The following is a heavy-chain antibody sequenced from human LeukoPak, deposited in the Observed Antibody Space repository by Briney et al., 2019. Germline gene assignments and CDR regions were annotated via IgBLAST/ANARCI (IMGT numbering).Heavy chain of an antibody. Sequence: ASVKVSCKASGYTFTSYGISWVRQAPGQGLEWMGWISAYNGNTNYAQKLQGRATMTTDTSTSTAYMELRSLRSDDTAVYYCARTLGPPYYYGSGSYDFDYWGQGTLVTVSS. CDR1: GYTFTSYG. D-gene: IGHD3-10*01. CDR2: ISAYNGNT. V-gene: IGHV1-18*04. CDR3: ARTLGPPYYYGSGSYDFDY. J-gene: IGHJ4*02.